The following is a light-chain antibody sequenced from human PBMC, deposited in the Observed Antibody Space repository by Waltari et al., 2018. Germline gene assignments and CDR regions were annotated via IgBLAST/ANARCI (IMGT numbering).Light chain of an antibody. CDR3: QQYYSTPQT. CDR2: WAS. V-gene: IGKV4-1*01. Sequence: DIVMTQSPDSLAVSLGERATINCRSSQSVLSSSNNENYLAWYQQKPGQPPYLLIDWASTRESGVPDRFSGSGSGTDVTLTISSLQAEDVAVYYCQQYYSTPQTFGQGTKLEIK. CDR1: QSVLSSSNNENY. J-gene: IGKJ2*01.